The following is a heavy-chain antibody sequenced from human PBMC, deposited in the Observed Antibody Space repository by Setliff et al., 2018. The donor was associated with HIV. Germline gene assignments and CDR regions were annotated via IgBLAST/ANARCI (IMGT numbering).Heavy chain of an antibody. CDR3: ATRPVAGNVWKAHYYGKDV. Sequence: SVKVSCKAFGGTFSSYAFSWVREAPGQGLEWMGGIIPFFHSQNYAQRFQGRLTITADEFTTTAYMELGSLTPEDTAIYFCATRPVAGNVWKAHYYGKDVWGQGTTVTVSS. D-gene: IGHD6-19*01. V-gene: IGHV1-69*13. J-gene: IGHJ6*02. CDR1: GGTFSSYA. CDR2: IIPFFHSQ.